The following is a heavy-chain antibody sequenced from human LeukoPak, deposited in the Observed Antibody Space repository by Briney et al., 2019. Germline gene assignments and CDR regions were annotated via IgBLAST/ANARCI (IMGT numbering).Heavy chain of an antibody. CDR2: INHSGST. Sequence: PSETLSLTCAVYGGSFCGYYWSWIRQPPGKGLEWIGEINHSGSTNYNPTLKSRVTISVDTSKNQFSLKLSSVTAADTAVYYCASQPIVVPAANWFDPWGQGTLVTVSS. CDR1: GGSFCGYY. D-gene: IGHD2-2*01. J-gene: IGHJ5*02. CDR3: ASQPIVVPAANWFDP. V-gene: IGHV4-34*01.